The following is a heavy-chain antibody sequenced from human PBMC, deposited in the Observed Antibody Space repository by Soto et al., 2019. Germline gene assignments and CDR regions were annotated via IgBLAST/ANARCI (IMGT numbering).Heavy chain of an antibody. CDR3: ARDIQAYCGGDCSAGYYYGMDV. V-gene: IGHV3-11*01. Sequence: PGGSLRLSCAASGFTFSDYYMSWIRQAPGKGLEWVSYISSSGSTIYYADSVKGRFTISRDNAKNSLYLQMNSLRAEDTAVYYCARDIQAYCGGDCSAGYYYGMDVWGQGTTVTV. CDR1: GFTFSDYY. D-gene: IGHD2-21*02. CDR2: ISSSGSTI. J-gene: IGHJ6*02.